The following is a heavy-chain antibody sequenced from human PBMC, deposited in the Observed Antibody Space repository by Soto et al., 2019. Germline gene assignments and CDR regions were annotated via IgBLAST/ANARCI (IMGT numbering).Heavy chain of an antibody. CDR3: AKAGTTSYYHYYMDA. D-gene: IGHD1-7*01. CDR2: ISGSGGST. V-gene: IGHV3-23*01. Sequence: GGSLRLSCAASGFTFSSYAMSWVRQAPGKGLEWVSAISGSGGSTNYADSVKGRFTISRDKSKNTLYLQMNSLRAEDTAVYYCAKAGTTSYYHYYMDAWGKGTTVTVSS. CDR1: GFTFSSYA. J-gene: IGHJ6*03.